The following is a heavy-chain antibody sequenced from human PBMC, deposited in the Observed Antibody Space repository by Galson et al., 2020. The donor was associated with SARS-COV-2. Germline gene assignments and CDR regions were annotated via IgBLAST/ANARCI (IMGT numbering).Heavy chain of an antibody. Sequence: GESLKISCAASGFTFSTYPMHWVRQAPGKGLEWVAVISYDGINKQYADSVKGRFTISRDNSKNTVHLQMSSLRPEDTAVYYCARDSSGEGYYYGMDVWGQGT. CDR3: ARDSSGEGYYYGMDV. J-gene: IGHJ6*02. V-gene: IGHV3-30-3*01. D-gene: IGHD7-27*01. CDR2: ISYDGINK. CDR1: GFTFSTYP.